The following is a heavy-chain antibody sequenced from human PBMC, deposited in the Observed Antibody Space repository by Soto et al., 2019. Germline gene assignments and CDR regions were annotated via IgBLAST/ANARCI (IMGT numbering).Heavy chain of an antibody. CDR1: GFTFSTYC. D-gene: IGHD1-7*01. Sequence: EVQLVESGGGLVQPGGSLRLSCAASGFTFSTYCMHWVRQAPGKGLVWVSRINSDGSSTTYADSVEGRFTISRDNAKNTLYLQMNSLRAEDTAVYYCARGGTRELRSRHNWFDPWGQGILVTVSS. V-gene: IGHV3-74*03. CDR2: INSDGSST. CDR3: ARGGTRELRSRHNWFDP. J-gene: IGHJ5*02.